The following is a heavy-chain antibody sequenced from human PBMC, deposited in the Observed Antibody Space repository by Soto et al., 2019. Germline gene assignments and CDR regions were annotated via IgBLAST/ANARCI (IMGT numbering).Heavy chain of an antibody. Sequence: GGSLRLSCAASGFTFSSYWMSWVRQAPGKGLEWVANIKQDGSEKYYVDSVKGRFTISRDNAKNSLYLQMNSLRAEDTAVYYCARDVTGYCSSTSCPSYYYYMDVWGKGTTVTVSS. J-gene: IGHJ6*03. V-gene: IGHV3-7*01. CDR1: GFTFSSYW. CDR2: IKQDGSEK. CDR3: ARDVTGYCSSTSCPSYYYYMDV. D-gene: IGHD2-2*01.